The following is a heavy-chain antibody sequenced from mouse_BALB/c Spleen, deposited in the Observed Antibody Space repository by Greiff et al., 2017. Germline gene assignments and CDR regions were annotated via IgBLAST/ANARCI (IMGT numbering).Heavy chain of an antibody. CDR1: GFTFSSYT. V-gene: IGHV5-6-4*01. Sequence: DVMLVESGGGLVKPGGSLKLSCAASGFTFSSYTMSWVRQTPEKRLEWVATISSGGSYTYYPDSVKGRFTISRDNAKNTLYLQMSSLKSEDTAMYYCTRDRVYYGSSYGYAMDYWGQGTSVTVSS. CDR3: TRDRVYYGSSYGYAMDY. D-gene: IGHD1-1*01. J-gene: IGHJ4*01. CDR2: ISSGGSYT.